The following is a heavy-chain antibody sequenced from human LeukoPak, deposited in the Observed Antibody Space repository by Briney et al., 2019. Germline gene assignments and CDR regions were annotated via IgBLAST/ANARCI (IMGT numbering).Heavy chain of an antibody. CDR1: GDSLSRSTYH. D-gene: IGHD3-10*01. CDR2: ISYSGST. CDR3: AVGSAYYFDY. Sequence: SETLSLTCSVSGDSLSRSTYHWAWIRQPPGTGLEWIGTISYSGSTYYNPSLKSRLTISVDMSKNQFSLKLSSVTAADTAVYYCAVGSAYYFDYWGQGTLVTDSS. J-gene: IGHJ4*02. V-gene: IGHV4-39*01.